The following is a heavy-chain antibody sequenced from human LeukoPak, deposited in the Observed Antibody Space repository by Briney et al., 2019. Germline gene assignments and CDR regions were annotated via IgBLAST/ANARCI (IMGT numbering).Heavy chain of an antibody. CDR3: ARALKVCSSTSCDDY. Sequence: IPILVIANYAQKFQGRVTITADKSTSTAYMEMSRLRSEDTAVYYCARALKVCSSTSCDDYWGQGTLVTVSS. V-gene: IGHV1-69*04. J-gene: IGHJ4*02. D-gene: IGHD2-2*01. CDR2: IPILVIA.